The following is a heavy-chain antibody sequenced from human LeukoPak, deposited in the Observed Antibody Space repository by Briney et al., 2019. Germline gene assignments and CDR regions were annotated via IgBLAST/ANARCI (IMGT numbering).Heavy chain of an antibody. D-gene: IGHD4-23*01. CDR1: GGTFSSYA. J-gene: IGHJ3*02. CDR3: ARPTTVDDAFDI. CDR2: IIPIFGTA. V-gene: IGHV1-69*01. Sequence: SVKVSCKASGGTFSSYAISWVRQAPGQGLEWMGGIIPIFGTASYAQKFQGRVTITADESTSTAYMELSSLRSEDTAVYYCARPTTVDDAFDIWGQGTMVTVSS.